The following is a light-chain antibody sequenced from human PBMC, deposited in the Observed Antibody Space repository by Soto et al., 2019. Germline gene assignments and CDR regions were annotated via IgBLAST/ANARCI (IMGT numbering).Light chain of an antibody. CDR2: EDS. CDR3: QAWDSSTLYV. Sequence: SYELTQPPSVSVSPGQTASITCSGDRLGDKYVCWYQQKPGQSPVVVIYEDSKRPSGIPERFSGSNSGNTATLTISGTQAMDAAEYYCQAWDSSTLYVFGTGTKVTVL. CDR1: RLGDKY. J-gene: IGLJ1*01. V-gene: IGLV3-1*01.